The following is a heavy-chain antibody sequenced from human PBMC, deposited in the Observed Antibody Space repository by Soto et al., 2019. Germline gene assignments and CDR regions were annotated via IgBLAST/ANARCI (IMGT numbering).Heavy chain of an antibody. D-gene: IGHD2-15*01. Sequence: GGSLRLSCAASGFTFSSYAMSWVRQAPGKGLEWVSAISGSGGSTYYADSVKGRFTISRDNSKNTLYLQMNSLRAEDTAVYYCAAAYCSGGSCLNYYYYYMDVWGKGTTVTVSS. CDR3: AAAYCSGGSCLNYYYYYMDV. CDR1: GFTFSSYA. J-gene: IGHJ6*03. V-gene: IGHV3-23*01. CDR2: ISGSGGST.